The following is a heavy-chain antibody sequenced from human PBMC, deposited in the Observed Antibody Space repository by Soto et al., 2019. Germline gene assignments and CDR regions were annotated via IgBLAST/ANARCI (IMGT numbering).Heavy chain of an antibody. CDR1: GAPINSDY. J-gene: IGHJ5*02. V-gene: IGHV4-59*01. CDR3: ARFTYKSGFNWFDP. CDR2: IYHIGST. Sequence: TETLSLTCTVSGAPINSDYWSWIRQSPGKGLEWIGYIYHIGSTDYNPSLKSRVTISIDKSKNQFSLNLRSVTAADTAVYFCARFTYKSGFNWFDPWGQGTQVTVSS. D-gene: IGHD5-12*01.